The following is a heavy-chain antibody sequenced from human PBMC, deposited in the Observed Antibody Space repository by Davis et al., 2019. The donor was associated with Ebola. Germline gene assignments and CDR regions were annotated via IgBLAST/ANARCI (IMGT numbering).Heavy chain of an antibody. CDR2: ISAYNGNT. D-gene: IGHD1-26*01. Sequence: ASVKVSCKASEYTFTGYYMHWVRQAPGQGLEWMGWISAYNGNTNYAQKLQGRVTMTTDTSRSTAYMELRSLRSDDTAVYYCAREAGATTRIYDSWGQGTLVTVSS. V-gene: IGHV1-18*04. CDR3: AREAGATTRIYDS. CDR1: EYTFTGYY. J-gene: IGHJ5*01.